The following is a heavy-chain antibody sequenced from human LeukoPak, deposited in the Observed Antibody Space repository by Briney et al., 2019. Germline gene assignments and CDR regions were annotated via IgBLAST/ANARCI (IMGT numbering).Heavy chain of an antibody. CDR1: GFTFRTFSTYG. Sequence: GGSLRLSCAASGFTFRTFSTYGMHWVRQAPGKGLEWVAFIRYDGSIQFYADSVKGRFTISRDNSKNTLFLQMHRLRREDSAVYYCAKVRDYGDTLPDYWAREPWSPSPQ. D-gene: IGHD4-17*01. CDR3: AKVRDYGDTLPDY. J-gene: IGHJ4*02. V-gene: IGHV3-30*02. CDR2: IRYDGSIQ.